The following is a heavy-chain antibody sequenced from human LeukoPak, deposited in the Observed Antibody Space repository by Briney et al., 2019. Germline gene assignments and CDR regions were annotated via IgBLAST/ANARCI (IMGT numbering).Heavy chain of an antibody. CDR3: ARDWGRALDP. CDR2: MNPNSGNT. V-gene: IGHV1-8*01. Sequence: ASVKVSCKASGYTLTSYDINWVRQATGQGLEWMGWMNPNSGNTAYAQKFQGKVTMTRNTSISTAYMELSSLRSEDTAVYYCARDWGRALDPWGQGTLVTVSS. J-gene: IGHJ5*02. D-gene: IGHD3-16*01. CDR1: GYTLTSYD.